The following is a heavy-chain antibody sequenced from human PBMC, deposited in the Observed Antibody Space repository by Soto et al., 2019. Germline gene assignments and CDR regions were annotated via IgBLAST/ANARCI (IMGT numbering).Heavy chain of an antibody. J-gene: IGHJ4*02. CDR2: TYYRSKWYN. CDR1: GDSVSSNSAA. V-gene: IGHV6-1*01. CDR3: LRISTTSTPV. Sequence: QVLLQQSGPGLVKPSQTLSLTCAISGDSVSSNSAAWSWIRQSPSRGLEWLGRTYYRSKWYNDYAVSVKSRITVDPDTSKNQFSLQLNSVVPEDTAVYCCLRISTTSTPVWGQGTLVTVSS. D-gene: IGHD1-1*01.